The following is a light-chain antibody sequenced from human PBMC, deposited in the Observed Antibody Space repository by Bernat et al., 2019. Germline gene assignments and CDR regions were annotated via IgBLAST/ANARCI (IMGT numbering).Light chain of an antibody. V-gene: IGKV1-12*02. CDR3: QQGNNFPLGT. J-gene: IGKJ3*01. CDR2: DAV. CDR1: QDISSG. Sequence: DIQMTQSPSSVSASVGGRVTITCRASQDISSGLAWYQQKPGKAPKVLIYDAVTLHSGVPSRFSGSGSGTDFTLTISSLQPEDVATYYCQQGNNFPLGTFGPGTKVD.